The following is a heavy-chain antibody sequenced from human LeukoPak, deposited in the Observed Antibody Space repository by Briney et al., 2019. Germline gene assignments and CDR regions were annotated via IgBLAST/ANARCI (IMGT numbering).Heavy chain of an antibody. CDR1: GFTFSSYS. V-gene: IGHV3-48*04. CDR2: ISSSSSTI. Sequence: GGSLRLSCAASGFTFSSYSMNWVRQAPGKGLEWVSYISSSSSTIYYADSVKGRFTISRDNAKNSLYLQMNSLRAEDTAVYYCARESPRRDGYIPTYYYGMDVWGQGTTVTVSS. J-gene: IGHJ6*02. CDR3: ARESPRRDGYIPTYYYGMDV. D-gene: IGHD5-24*01.